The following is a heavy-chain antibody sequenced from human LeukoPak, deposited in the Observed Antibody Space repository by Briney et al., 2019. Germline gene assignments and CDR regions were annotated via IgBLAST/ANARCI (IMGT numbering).Heavy chain of an antibody. Sequence: SLKLSCTASGGTFSSYTISWVRQAPGQGLEWMGGIIPIFGTANYAQKFQGRVTITADKSKNTAYMELNSLRSEDTAVYYCARKVPNDSSGYYYRGQFDPWGQGTLVTVSS. J-gene: IGHJ5*02. CDR2: IIPIFGTA. D-gene: IGHD3-22*01. CDR1: GGTFSSYT. CDR3: ARKVPNDSSGYYYRGQFDP. V-gene: IGHV1-69*06.